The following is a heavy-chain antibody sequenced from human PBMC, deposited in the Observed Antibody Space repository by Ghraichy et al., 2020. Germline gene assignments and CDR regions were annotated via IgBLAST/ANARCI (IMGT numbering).Heavy chain of an antibody. V-gene: IGHV3-11*06. CDR3: ARSSGRHPYGSGSLGYYYGMDV. CDR2: ISSSSSYT. D-gene: IGHD3-10*01. CDR1: GFTFSDYY. J-gene: IGHJ6*02. Sequence: GGSLRLSCAASGFTFSDYYMSWIRQAPGKGLEWVSYISSSSSYTNYADSVKGRFTISRDNAKNSLYLQMNSLRAEDTAVYYCARSSGRHPYGSGSLGYYYGMDVWGQGTTVTVSS.